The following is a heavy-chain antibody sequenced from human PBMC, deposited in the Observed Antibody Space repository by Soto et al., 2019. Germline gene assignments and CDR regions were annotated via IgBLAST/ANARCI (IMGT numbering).Heavy chain of an antibody. CDR2: IYYSGST. J-gene: IGHJ4*02. D-gene: IGHD1-26*01. Sequence: PSETLSLTCTVSGGSISSYYWSWIRQPPGKGLEWIGYIYYSGSTNYNPSLKSRVTISVDTSKNQFSLKLSSVTAADTAVYYCARGGIVGATIGSIDYWGQGTLVTVSS. CDR1: GGSISSYY. V-gene: IGHV4-59*01. CDR3: ARGGIVGATIGSIDY.